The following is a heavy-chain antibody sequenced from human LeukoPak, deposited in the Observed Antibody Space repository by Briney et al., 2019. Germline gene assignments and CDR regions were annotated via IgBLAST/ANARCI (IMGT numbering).Heavy chain of an antibody. D-gene: IGHD2-2*01. Sequence: GGSLRLSCAASGFTFSSYWMHWVRQAPGKGLVWVSRINSDGSSTSYADSVKGRFTISRDNAKNTLYLQMNSLRAEDTAVYYCARDPDIVVVPAAPPFDYWGQGTLVTASS. J-gene: IGHJ4*02. V-gene: IGHV3-74*01. CDR1: GFTFSSYW. CDR2: INSDGSST. CDR3: ARDPDIVVVPAAPPFDY.